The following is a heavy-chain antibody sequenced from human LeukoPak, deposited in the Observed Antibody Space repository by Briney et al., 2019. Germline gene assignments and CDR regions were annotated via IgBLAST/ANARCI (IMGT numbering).Heavy chain of an antibody. CDR3: AKDEDN. D-gene: IGHD2-15*01. V-gene: IGHV3-23*01. CDR1: GFTFSNFA. Sequence: GGSLRLSCAASGFTFSNFAMSWVRQVPGKGLDWVSSTNESGDGTFYADSVKGRFTISRDNSKNTVYLHMNSLRAEDTAVYYCAKDEDNWGQGTLVTVSS. CDR2: TNESGDGT. J-gene: IGHJ4*02.